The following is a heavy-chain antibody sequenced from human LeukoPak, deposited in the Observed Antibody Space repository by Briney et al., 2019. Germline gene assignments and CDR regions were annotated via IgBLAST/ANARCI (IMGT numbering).Heavy chain of an antibody. CDR3: ARDMAARSDAFDI. D-gene: IGHD6-6*01. CDR1: GGSISSYY. J-gene: IGHJ3*02. Sequence: PSETLSLTCTVSGGSISSYYWSWIRQPPGKGLEWIGYIYYSGSTNYNPSLKSRVTISVDTSKNQFSLKLSSVTAADTAVYYCARDMAARSDAFDIWGQGTMVTVSS. V-gene: IGHV4-59*01. CDR2: IYYSGST.